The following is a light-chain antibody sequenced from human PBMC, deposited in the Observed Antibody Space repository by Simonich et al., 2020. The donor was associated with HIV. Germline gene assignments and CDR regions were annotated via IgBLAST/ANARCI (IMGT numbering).Light chain of an antibody. Sequence: NFMLTQPHSVSESPGKTVTISCTRSRGSIASNYVQWYQQRPGSAPTTVIYADNQRPSGVPARFSGSIDSSSNSASLTISGLKTEDEADYYCQSYDSDNVVFGGGTKLTVL. V-gene: IGLV6-57*03. J-gene: IGLJ2*01. CDR1: RGSIASNY. CDR2: ADN. CDR3: QSYDSDNVV.